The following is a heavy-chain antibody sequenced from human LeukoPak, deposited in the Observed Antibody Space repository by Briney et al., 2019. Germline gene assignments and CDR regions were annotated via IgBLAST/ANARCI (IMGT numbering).Heavy chain of an antibody. D-gene: IGHD2-21*02. CDR3: AREGDDCLDY. J-gene: IGHJ4*02. CDR1: GYSISSGYY. V-gene: IGHV4-38-2*02. Sequence: SETLSLTCTVSGYSISSGYYWGWIRPPPEKGLEWIGSFYHSGSTYYNPSLKSRINISVDTSKNQFSLKLSSVTAADTAVYYCAREGDDCLDYWGQGTLVTVSS. CDR2: FYHSGST.